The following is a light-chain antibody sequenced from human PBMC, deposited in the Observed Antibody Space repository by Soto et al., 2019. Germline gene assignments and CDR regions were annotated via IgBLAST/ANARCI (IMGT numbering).Light chain of an antibody. Sequence: QSALTQPASVSGSAGQSITISCSGTMRDVGAYNLVSWYQQHPGTAPKLIIYEVRNRPSGISRRFSGSRSGNTASLTISGLQSEEEGDYYCSAYTGRSTLVFGGGTKLTVL. J-gene: IGLJ3*02. V-gene: IGLV2-14*01. CDR3: SAYTGRSTLV. CDR1: MRDVGAYNL. CDR2: EVR.